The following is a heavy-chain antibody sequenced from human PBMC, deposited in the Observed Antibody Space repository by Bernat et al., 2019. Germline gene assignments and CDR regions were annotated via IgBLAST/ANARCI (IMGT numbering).Heavy chain of an antibody. Sequence: QLQLQESGPGLVKPSETLSLTCTVSGGSISSSSYYWGWIRQPPGKGLEWIGSIYYSGSTYYNPSLKSRVTISVDTSKNQFSLKLSSVTAADTAVYYCATLPAPYRGSYYPDYWGQGTLVTVSS. CDR1: GGSISSSSYY. CDR3: ATLPAPYRGSYYPDY. J-gene: IGHJ4*02. V-gene: IGHV4-39*01. D-gene: IGHD1-26*01. CDR2: IYYSGST.